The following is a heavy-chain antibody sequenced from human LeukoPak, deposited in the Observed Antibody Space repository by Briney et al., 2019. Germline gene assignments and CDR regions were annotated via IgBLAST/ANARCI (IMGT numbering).Heavy chain of an antibody. CDR2: ISYSGST. D-gene: IGHD1-26*01. CDR1: GGSISSSGYY. J-gene: IGHJ4*02. Sequence: SETLSLTCTVSGGSISSSGYYWGWIRQPPEKGLEWIGTISYSGSTYYNPSLKSRVTISVDTSKNQFSLQLSSVTAADTAVFYCARGRPYSGGYHLDYWGQGTLVTVSP. V-gene: IGHV4-39*01. CDR3: ARGRPYSGGYHLDY.